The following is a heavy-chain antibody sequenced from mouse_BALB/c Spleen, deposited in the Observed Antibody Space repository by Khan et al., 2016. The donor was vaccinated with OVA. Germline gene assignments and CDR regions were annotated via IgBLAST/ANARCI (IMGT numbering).Heavy chain of an antibody. CDR1: GYTFTSNT. J-gene: IGHJ4*01. CDR3: TRRTTGYTMDS. V-gene: IGHV1-4*01. Sequence: VELVESGAELARPGASVRMSCKASGYTFTSNTMHWIKQRPGQGLEWIGYINPRSGYTNYNQNFKDKATLTADTSSSTAYLQLSSLTSEDSAVYYCTRRTTGYTMDSWGQGTSVTVSS. D-gene: IGHD2-14*01. CDR2: INPRSGYT.